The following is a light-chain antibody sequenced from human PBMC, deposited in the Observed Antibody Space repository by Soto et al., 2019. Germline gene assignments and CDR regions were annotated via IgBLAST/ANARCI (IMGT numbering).Light chain of an antibody. J-gene: IGKJ1*01. V-gene: IGKV3-20*01. CDR3: QQYGSSPSWT. CDR1: QSVRSSY. Sequence: EIVLTQSPGTLSLSPGERATLSCRASQSVRSSYVAWYQQKPGQGPRLLIYGASSRATGIPDRFSGSGSGTDFTLTISRLEPEDFAMYYCQQYGSSPSWTFGQGTKVDIK. CDR2: GAS.